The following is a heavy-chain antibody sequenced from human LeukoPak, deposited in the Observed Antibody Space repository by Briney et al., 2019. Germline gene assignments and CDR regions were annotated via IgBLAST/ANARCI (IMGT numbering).Heavy chain of an antibody. CDR3: ARGDDYVWGSYRELDY. Sequence: GASVKVSCKASGSTFTSYGISWVRQAPGQGLEWMGWISAYNGNTNYAQKLQGRVTMTTDTSTSTAYMELRSLRSDDTAVYYCARGDDYVWGSYRELDYWGQGTLVTVSS. D-gene: IGHD3-16*02. V-gene: IGHV1-18*01. CDR2: ISAYNGNT. J-gene: IGHJ4*02. CDR1: GSTFTSYG.